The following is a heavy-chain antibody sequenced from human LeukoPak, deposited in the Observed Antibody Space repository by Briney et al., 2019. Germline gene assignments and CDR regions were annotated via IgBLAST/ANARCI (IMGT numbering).Heavy chain of an antibody. CDR2: ISYDGSNK. D-gene: IGHD4-17*01. Sequence: GGSLRLSCAASGFTFSSYAMHWVRQAPGKGLEWVAVISYDGSNKYYADSVKGRFTISRDNSKNTLYLQMSSLRAEDTAVYYCARDEVTTRPFDFWGQGALVTVSS. V-gene: IGHV3-30*04. CDR1: GFTFSSYA. CDR3: ARDEVTTRPFDF. J-gene: IGHJ4*02.